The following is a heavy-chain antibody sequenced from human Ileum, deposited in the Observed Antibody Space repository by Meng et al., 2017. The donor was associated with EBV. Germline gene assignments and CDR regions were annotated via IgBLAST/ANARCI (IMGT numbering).Heavy chain of an antibody. CDR3: VRGGTYYLYY. CDR2: MYPTGPT. Sequence: GPRLVYPSETLSPTCANSGCSNSSCYWWRWVRQSPDKGLEGIGEMYPTGPTYYNPSLKGRVSISIDKSKNQLSLKLNSVTAADTAVYYCVRGGTYYLYYWGQGSLVTVSS. V-gene: IGHV4/OR15-8*02. CDR1: GCSNSSCYW. J-gene: IGHJ4*02. D-gene: IGHD1-26*01.